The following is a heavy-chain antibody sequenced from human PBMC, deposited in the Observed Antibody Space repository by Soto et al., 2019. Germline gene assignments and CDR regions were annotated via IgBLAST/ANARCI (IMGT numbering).Heavy chain of an antibody. CDR2: ISGSGGST. Sequence: LRLSCAASGFTFSSYAMSWVRQAPGKGLEWVSAISGSGGSTYYADSVKGRFTISRDNSKNTLYLQMNSLRAEDTAVYYCAKVEGFEDFWTGYPTRDYFDYWGQGTMVTLSS. J-gene: IGHJ4*02. V-gene: IGHV3-23*01. CDR1: GFTFSSYA. CDR3: AKVEGFEDFWTGYPTRDYFDY. D-gene: IGHD3-3*01.